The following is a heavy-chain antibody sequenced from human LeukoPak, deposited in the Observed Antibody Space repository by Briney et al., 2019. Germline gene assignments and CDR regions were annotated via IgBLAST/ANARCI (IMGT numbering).Heavy chain of an antibody. CDR2: ISSNGGST. Sequence: GGSLRLSCAASGFXFSSYTIQWVRQAPGKGREYVSAISSNGGSTYYANSVKGRFSISRDNSKNTLYLQLGSLRAEDMAVYYCARDANAGHLDYWGQGTLVTVSS. D-gene: IGHD1-1*01. CDR3: ARDANAGHLDY. CDR1: GFXFSSYT. J-gene: IGHJ4*02. V-gene: IGHV3-64*01.